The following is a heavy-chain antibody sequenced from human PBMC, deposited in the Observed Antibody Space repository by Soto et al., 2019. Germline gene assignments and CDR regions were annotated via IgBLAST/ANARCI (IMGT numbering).Heavy chain of an antibody. CDR1: GGSFSGYY. J-gene: IGHJ4*02. CDR2: INHSGST. Sequence: PSETLSLTCAVYGGSFSGYYWSWIRQPPGKGLEWIGEINHSGSTNYNPSLKSRVTISVDTSKNQFSLKLSSVTAADTAVYYCARGIFYCGGDCYSNSVAPFDYWGQGTLGTVSS. CDR3: ARGIFYCGGDCYSNSVAPFDY. V-gene: IGHV4-34*01. D-gene: IGHD2-21*02.